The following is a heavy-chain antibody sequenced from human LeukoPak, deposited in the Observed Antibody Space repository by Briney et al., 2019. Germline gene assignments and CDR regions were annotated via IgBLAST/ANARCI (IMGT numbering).Heavy chain of an antibody. CDR2: IIPIFSTA. CDR1: GGTFSSYA. D-gene: IGHD2-15*01. Sequence: ASVKVSCKASGGTFSSYAISWVRQAPGQGLEWMGGIIPIFSTANYAQKFQGRVTITADESTSTAYMELSSLRSEDTAVYYCAREGSAYCSGGSCYSGLDPWGQGTLVTVSS. V-gene: IGHV1-69*01. CDR3: AREGSAYCSGGSCYSGLDP. J-gene: IGHJ5*02.